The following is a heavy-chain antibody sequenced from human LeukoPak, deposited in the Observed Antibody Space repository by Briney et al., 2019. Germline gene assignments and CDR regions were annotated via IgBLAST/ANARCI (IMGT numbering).Heavy chain of an antibody. D-gene: IGHD2-2*02. CDR3: AKEYCSSTSCYIYYYYGMDV. CDR2: ISGSGGST. Sequence: GGSLRLSCAASGFTFSSYAMSWVRQAPGKGLEWVSAISGSGGSTYYADSVKGRFTISGDNSKNTLYLQMNSLRAEDTAVYYCAKEYCSSTSCYIYYYYGMDVWGQGTTVTVSS. V-gene: IGHV3-23*01. J-gene: IGHJ6*02. CDR1: GFTFSSYA.